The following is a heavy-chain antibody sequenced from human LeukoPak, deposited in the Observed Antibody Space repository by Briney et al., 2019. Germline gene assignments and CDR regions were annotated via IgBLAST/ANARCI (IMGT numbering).Heavy chain of an antibody. CDR3: ARGFPIWFDP. CDR2: ISSSSSYI. CDR1: GFTFSSYR. Sequence: KPGGSLRLSCAASGFTFSSYRMNWVRQAPGKGLEWVSSISSSSSYIYYADSVKGRFTISRDNAKNSLYLQMNSLRAEDTAVYYCARGFPIWFDPWGQGTLVTVSS. J-gene: IGHJ5*02. V-gene: IGHV3-21*01.